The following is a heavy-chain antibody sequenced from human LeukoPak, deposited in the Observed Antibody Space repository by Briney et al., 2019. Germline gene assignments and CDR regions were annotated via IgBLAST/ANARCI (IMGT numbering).Heavy chain of an antibody. V-gene: IGHV4-59*01. Sequence: SETLSLTYTVSGASISSSYWSWIRQPPGQGLEWIASIYYSGSTNFNPSLKSRVTISVDTSKKQVALKLSSVSAADTAVYFCARPRFGDTSWFDPWGQGTLVTVSS. CDR3: ARPRFGDTSWFDP. D-gene: IGHD3-10*01. J-gene: IGHJ5*02. CDR2: IYYSGST. CDR1: GASISSSY.